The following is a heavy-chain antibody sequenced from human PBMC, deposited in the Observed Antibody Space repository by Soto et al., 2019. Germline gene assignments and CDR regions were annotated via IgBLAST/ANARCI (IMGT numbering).Heavy chain of an antibody. J-gene: IGHJ6*02. CDR1: GFTFSSYG. D-gene: IGHD2-2*01. V-gene: IGHV3-30*18. CDR3: AKDIDIVVVPAALNYYYYGMDV. CDR2: ISYDGSNK. Sequence: GGSLRLSCAASGFTFSSYGMHWVRQAPDKGLEGVAVISYDGSNKYYADSVKGRFTISRDNSKNTLYLQMNSLRAEDTAVYYCAKDIDIVVVPAALNYYYYGMDVWGQGTTVTVSS.